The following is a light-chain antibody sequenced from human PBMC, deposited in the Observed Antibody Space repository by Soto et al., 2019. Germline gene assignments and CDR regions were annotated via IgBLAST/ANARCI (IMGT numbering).Light chain of an antibody. Sequence: EIVLTQSPGTLSLSPGERATLSCRASQSVSSSYLAWYQQRPGQAPRLLIHGASNRATGIPDRFSGSGSGTDFTLTISRLEPEDFAVYFCQQYGNSPLTFGGGTKVDIK. CDR2: GAS. J-gene: IGKJ4*01. V-gene: IGKV3-20*01. CDR3: QQYGNSPLT. CDR1: QSVSSSY.